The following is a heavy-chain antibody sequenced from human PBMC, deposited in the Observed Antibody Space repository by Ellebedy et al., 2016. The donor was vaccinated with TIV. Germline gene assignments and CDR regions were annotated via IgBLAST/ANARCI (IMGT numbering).Heavy chain of an antibody. CDR2: ISGSGGST. CDR3: AKDPGGGSSGYYIRDG. CDR1: GFTFSSYA. D-gene: IGHD3-22*01. Sequence: PGGSLRFSCAASGFTFSSYARSWVGKAPGKGLEWVSAISGSGGSTYYADSVKGRFTISRDNSKTTLYLQMNSLRAEDTAVYYCAKDPGGGSSGYYIRDGWGQGTLVTVSS. J-gene: IGHJ4*02. V-gene: IGHV3-23*01.